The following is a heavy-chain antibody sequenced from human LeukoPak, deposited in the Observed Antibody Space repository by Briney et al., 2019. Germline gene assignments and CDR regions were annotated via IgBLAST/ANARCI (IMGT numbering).Heavy chain of an antibody. CDR1: GGSISSSSYY. V-gene: IGHV4-39*01. D-gene: IGHD2-15*01. CDR2: IYYSGST. Sequence: NPSETLSLTCTVSGGSISSSSYYWGWIRQPPGKGLEWIGSIYYSGSTYYNPSLKSRVTISVDTSKNQFSLKLSSVTAADTAVYYCARRVAAYFDFDYWGQGTLVTVSS. J-gene: IGHJ4*02. CDR3: ARRVAAYFDFDY.